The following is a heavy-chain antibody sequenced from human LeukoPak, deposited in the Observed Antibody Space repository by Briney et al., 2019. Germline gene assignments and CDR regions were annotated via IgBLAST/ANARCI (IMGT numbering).Heavy chain of an antibody. CDR1: GFTFSSYS. Sequence: GGSLRLSCAASGFTFSSYSMIWVRQPPGKGLEWVSSIFPSGGEIHYADSVGGRFTISRDSSKSTLSLQMNSLRAEDTAIYYCATYRQVLLPFESWGQGTLVTVSS. D-gene: IGHD2-8*02. J-gene: IGHJ4*02. V-gene: IGHV3-23*01. CDR3: ATYRQVLLPFES. CDR2: IFPSGGEI.